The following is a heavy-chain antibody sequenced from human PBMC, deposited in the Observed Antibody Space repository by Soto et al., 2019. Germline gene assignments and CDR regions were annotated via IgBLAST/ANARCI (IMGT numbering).Heavy chain of an antibody. Sequence: GESLKISCKGSGYSFTSYWIGWVRQMPGKGLEWMGIIYPGDSDTRYSPSFQGQVTISADKSISTAYLQWSSLKASDTAMYYCARHGGDILTGYSMDVWGKGTTVTVSS. V-gene: IGHV5-51*01. D-gene: IGHD3-9*01. CDR3: ARHGGDILTGYSMDV. CDR1: GYSFTSYW. CDR2: IYPGDSDT. J-gene: IGHJ6*03.